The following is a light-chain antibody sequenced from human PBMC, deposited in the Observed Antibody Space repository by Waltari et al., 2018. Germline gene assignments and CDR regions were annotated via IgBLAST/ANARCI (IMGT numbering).Light chain of an antibody. CDR3: TTWDDSLNGRV. Sequence: QSVLTQPPSASGTPGQRVTISCSGSSSNIGSNTVNWYQQLPGTAPTLLIYSINQRPSGVPDRFSGSKSDTSASLAISGLQSEDEADYYCTTWDDSLNGRVFGGGTKLTVL. J-gene: IGLJ3*02. V-gene: IGLV1-44*01. CDR1: SSNIGSNT. CDR2: SIN.